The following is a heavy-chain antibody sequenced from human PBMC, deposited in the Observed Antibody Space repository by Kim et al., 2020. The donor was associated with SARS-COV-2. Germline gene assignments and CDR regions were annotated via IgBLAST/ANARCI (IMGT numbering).Heavy chain of an antibody. V-gene: IGHV3-74*01. Sequence: TNCAAPVQGRLPISRDNAKNPLYLKMNSLRVEDTAVYYCARGGVYHYHMDVWGQGTTVTVSS. J-gene: IGHJ6*02. CDR3: ARGGVYHYHMDV. D-gene: IGHD2-8*01. CDR2: T.